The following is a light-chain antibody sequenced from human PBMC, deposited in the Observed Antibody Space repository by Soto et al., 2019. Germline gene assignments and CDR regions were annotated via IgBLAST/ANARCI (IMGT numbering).Light chain of an antibody. J-gene: IGKJ1*01. CDR2: GAS. CDR1: QSVSSN. Sequence: EIVMTQSPATLSVSPGERATLSCRASQSVSSNLAWYQQKPGQAPRLLIYGASTMATGIPARFSGSGSGTEFTLTISSMQSEDFAVYYCKQNNNWPPWTFGQGTKVAIK. CDR3: KQNNNWPPWT. V-gene: IGKV3-15*01.